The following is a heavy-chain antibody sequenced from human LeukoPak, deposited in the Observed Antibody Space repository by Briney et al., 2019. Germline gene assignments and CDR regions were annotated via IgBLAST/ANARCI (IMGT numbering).Heavy chain of an antibody. D-gene: IGHD3-10*01. Sequence: PSETLSLTCTVSGGSISSSSYYWGWIRQPPGKGLEWIGSIYYSGSTYYNPSLKSRVTISVDTSKNQFSLKLSSVTAADTAVYYCAGADYYGSGSYLGDTPGAFDIWGQGTMVTVSS. J-gene: IGHJ3*02. CDR1: GGSISSSSYY. CDR2: IYYSGST. V-gene: IGHV4-39*07. CDR3: AGADYYGSGSYLGDTPGAFDI.